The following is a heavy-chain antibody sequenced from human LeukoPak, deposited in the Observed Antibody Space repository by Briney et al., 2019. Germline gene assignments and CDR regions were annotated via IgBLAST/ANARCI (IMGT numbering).Heavy chain of an antibody. CDR2: IGGSGGTT. CDR1: GFTVSSSYA. CDR3: PTGDGIRYLDY. D-gene: IGHD3-9*01. J-gene: IGHJ4*02. Sequence: PGGSLRLSCAASGFTVSSSYAMSWVRQAPGKGLEWVSAIGGSGGTTYYADSVKGRFTVSRDNSKNALFLQMNSLRAEDTAVYFCPTGDGIRYLDYWGQGTLVTVSS. V-gene: IGHV3-23*01.